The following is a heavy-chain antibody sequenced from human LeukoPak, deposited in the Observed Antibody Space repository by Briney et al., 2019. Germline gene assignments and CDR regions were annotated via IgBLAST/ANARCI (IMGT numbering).Heavy chain of an antibody. CDR3: ARRGDSPMIGDH. CDR2: LSNTGNI. J-gene: IGHJ4*02. CDR1: GFTFSSYG. Sequence: GGSLRLSCAASGFTFSSYGMNWVRQAPGKGLEWLSYLSNTGNIHYAQSVKGRFTISRGNAKSPLYLQMDGLRAEDTAVYYCARRGDSPMIGDHWGQGILVTVAS. D-gene: IGHD3-10*02. V-gene: IGHV3-48*01.